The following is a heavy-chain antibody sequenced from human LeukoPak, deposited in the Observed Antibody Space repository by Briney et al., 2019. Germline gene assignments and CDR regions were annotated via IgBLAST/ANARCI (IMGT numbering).Heavy chain of an antibody. CDR2: ISGSGGST. CDR3: AKRLFSGSYPSYFDY. Sequence: PGGSLRLSCAASGFTFSSYAMSWVRQAPGKGLEWVSAISGSGGSTYYADSVKGRFTISRDNSKNTLYLQMSSLRAEDTAVYYCAKRLFSGSYPSYFDYWGQGTLVTVSS. J-gene: IGHJ4*02. CDR1: GFTFSSYA. D-gene: IGHD1-26*01. V-gene: IGHV3-23*01.